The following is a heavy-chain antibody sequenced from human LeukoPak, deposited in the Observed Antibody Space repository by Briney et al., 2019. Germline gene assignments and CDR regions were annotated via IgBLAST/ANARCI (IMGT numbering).Heavy chain of an antibody. CDR1: GGSFSGYY. CDR2: INHSGST. J-gene: IGHJ4*02. V-gene: IGHV4-34*01. CDR3: ARLPTTYFDGSGSLPD. Sequence: SETLSLTCAVYGGSFSGYYWSWIRQPPGKGLEWIGEINHSGSTNYNPSLKSRVTISVDTSKNQFSLKLSSVTAADTAVYYCARLPTTYFDGSGSLPDWGQGTLVTVSS. D-gene: IGHD3-10*01.